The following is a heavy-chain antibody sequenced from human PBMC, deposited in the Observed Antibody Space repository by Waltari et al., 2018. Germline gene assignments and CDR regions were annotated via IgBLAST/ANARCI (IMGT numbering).Heavy chain of an antibody. J-gene: IGHJ4*02. D-gene: IGHD6-19*01. CDR3: ARDGQWLVY. CDR1: GFTFSSYS. V-gene: IGHV3-21*01. CDR2: ISSSSSYI. Sequence: VQLVESGGGLVKPGGSLRLSCAAPGFTFSSYSMNWVRKAPGKGLEWVSSISSSSSYIYYADSVKGRFTISRDNAKNSLYLQMNSLRAEDTAVYYCARDGQWLVYWGQGTLVTVSS.